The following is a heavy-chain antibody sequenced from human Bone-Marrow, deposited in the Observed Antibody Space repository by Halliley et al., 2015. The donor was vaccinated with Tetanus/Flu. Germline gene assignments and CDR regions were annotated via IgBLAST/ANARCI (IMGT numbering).Heavy chain of an antibody. Sequence: TLSLTCTVSGGSISNSYWSWIRQPPGKGLEWIGYIYSSGSTNYNPSLKSRVTISVDTSKKQFSLKLNSVTAADSAVYYCAKLPVISGSRDCWGQGTLVTVPS. CDR2: IYSSGST. D-gene: IGHD1-26*01. CDR3: AKLPVISGSRDC. V-gene: IGHV4-59*08. CDR1: GGSISNSY. J-gene: IGHJ4*02.